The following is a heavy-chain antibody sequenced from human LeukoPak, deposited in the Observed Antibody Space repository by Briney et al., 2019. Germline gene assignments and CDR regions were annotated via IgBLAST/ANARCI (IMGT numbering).Heavy chain of an antibody. CDR3: ARDREDSSGYLPDY. Sequence: ASVKVSCKASGYTFTSYGISWVRQAPGQGLEWMGWISAYDGNTNYAQRLQGRVTMTTDTSTSTAYMELRSLRSDDTAVYYCARDREDSSGYLPDYWGQGPLVTVSS. J-gene: IGHJ4*02. D-gene: IGHD3-22*01. V-gene: IGHV1-18*01. CDR2: ISAYDGNT. CDR1: GYTFTSYG.